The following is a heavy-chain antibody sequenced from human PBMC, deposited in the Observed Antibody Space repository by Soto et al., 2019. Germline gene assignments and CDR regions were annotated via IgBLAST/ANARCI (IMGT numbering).Heavy chain of an antibody. D-gene: IGHD3-9*01. J-gene: IGHJ5*02. CDR1: GGTFSSYT. Sequence: QVPLVQSGAEVKKPGSSVKVSCKASGGTFSSYTISWVRQAPGQGLEWMGRIIPILGIANYEQKFQGRVTITADKTTSADYMDLSSLRSEDTAVYYCARDRPRHYDILTGYYSNNWFDPWGQGTLVTVCS. CDR3: ARDRPRHYDILTGYYSNNWFDP. CDR2: IIPILGIA. V-gene: IGHV1-69*08.